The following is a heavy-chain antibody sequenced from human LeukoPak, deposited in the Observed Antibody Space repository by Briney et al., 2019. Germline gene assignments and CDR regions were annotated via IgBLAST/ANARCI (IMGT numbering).Heavy chain of an antibody. D-gene: IGHD6-13*01. CDR2: INPNSGGT. Sequence: ASVKVSCKASGYTFTGYYMHWVRQAPGQGLEWMGWINPNSGGTSYAQKFQGRVTMTRDTSISTAYMELSRLRSDDTAVYYCARDSIAAAEHDYWGQGTLITVSS. J-gene: IGHJ4*02. CDR1: GYTFTGYY. CDR3: ARDSIAAAEHDY. V-gene: IGHV1-2*02.